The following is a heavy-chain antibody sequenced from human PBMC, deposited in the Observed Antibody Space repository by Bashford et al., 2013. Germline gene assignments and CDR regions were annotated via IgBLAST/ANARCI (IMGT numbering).Heavy chain of an antibody. V-gene: IGHV3-21*06. Sequence: VRQAPGKGLEWVSSITSSSSYISYADSVKGRFTISRDNAKNSLFLQMNSLRAEDTALYYCAREGPDIVATIGGLSMDVWGPRGPRSPSPQ. CDR3: AREGPDIVATIGGLSMDV. D-gene: IGHD5-12*01. CDR2: ITSSSSYI. J-gene: IGHJ6*01.